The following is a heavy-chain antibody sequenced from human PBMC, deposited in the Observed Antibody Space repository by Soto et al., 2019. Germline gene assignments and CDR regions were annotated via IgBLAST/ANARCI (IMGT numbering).Heavy chain of an antibody. CDR2: ISYSGST. D-gene: IGHD5-18*01. CDR1: GGSISSGNYY. J-gene: IGHJ4*02. CDR3: ATMGTPATGLYYFDY. Sequence: SETLFLTCTVSGGSISSGNYYLSWIRQPPGKGLEWIGFISYSGSTYYSLSLKSRVTISVDTSKNQFSLNLSFVTAADTAVYYCATMGTPATGLYYFDYWGQGTLVTVSS. V-gene: IGHV4-30-4*01.